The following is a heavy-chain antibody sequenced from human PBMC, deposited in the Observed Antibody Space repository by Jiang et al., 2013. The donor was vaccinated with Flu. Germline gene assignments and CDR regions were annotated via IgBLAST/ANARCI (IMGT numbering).Heavy chain of an antibody. V-gene: IGHV1-46*01. Sequence: RQAPGQGLEWMGIINPSGGSTSYAXKFQGRVTMTRDTSTSTVYMELSSLRSEDTAVYYCARWYYDFWSGTPPRNNWFDPWGQGTLVTVSS. CDR2: INPSGGST. CDR3: ARWYYDFWSGTPPRNNWFDP. J-gene: IGHJ5*02. D-gene: IGHD3-3*01.